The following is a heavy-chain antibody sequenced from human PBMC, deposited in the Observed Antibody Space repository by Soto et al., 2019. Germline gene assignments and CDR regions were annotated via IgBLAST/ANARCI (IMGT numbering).Heavy chain of an antibody. D-gene: IGHD3-22*01. CDR1: GGTFSSYT. J-gene: IGHJ4*02. CDR3: ARAADLTLPYDPSGYYFDS. CDR2: IIPILGIA. Sequence: QVQLVQSGAEVKKPGSSVKVSCKASGGTFSSYTVNWVRQAPGQGLEWMGRIIPILGIANYAQKFQGRVTITEDKATSTAYMELGGLRSEDTAVYYCARAADLTLPYDPSGYYFDSWGQGTLVTVSS. V-gene: IGHV1-69*02.